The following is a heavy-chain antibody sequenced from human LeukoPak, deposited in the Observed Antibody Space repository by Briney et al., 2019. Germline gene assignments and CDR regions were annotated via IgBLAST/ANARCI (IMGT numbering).Heavy chain of an antibody. CDR3: AKDAHYYGSGSYLTLNY. CDR1: GFTFSSYG. J-gene: IGHJ4*02. Sequence: GRSLRLSCAASGFTFSSYGMHWVRQAPGKGLEWVAVISYDGSNKYYADSVKGRFTISRDNSKNTLYLQMNSLRAEDTAVYYCAKDAHYYGSGSYLTLNYWGQGTLVTVSS. D-gene: IGHD3-10*01. CDR2: ISYDGSNK. V-gene: IGHV3-30*18.